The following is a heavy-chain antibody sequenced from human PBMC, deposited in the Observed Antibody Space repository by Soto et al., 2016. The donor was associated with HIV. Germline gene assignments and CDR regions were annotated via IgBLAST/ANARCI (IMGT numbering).Heavy chain of an antibody. V-gene: IGHV4-59*08. D-gene: IGHD3-10*01. CDR2: IYYTGST. Sequence: QVQLQESGPGLVKPSETLSLNCTVSGGPISSYYWSWIRQPPGKGLEWIAYIYYTGSTNYNPSLKRRVTISVDTSKNQFSLKLSSVTAADTAVYYCARNMYYYGSGPGDIWGQGDNGHRLF. CDR1: GGPISSYY. CDR3: ARNMYYYGSGPGDI. J-gene: IGHJ3*02.